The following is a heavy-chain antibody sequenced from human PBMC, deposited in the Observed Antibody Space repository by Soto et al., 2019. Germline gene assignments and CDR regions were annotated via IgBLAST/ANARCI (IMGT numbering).Heavy chain of an antibody. CDR3: ARDIDYYDSSGYLDY. CDR1: GFALSGYW. Sequence: LRLSCAASGFALSGYWMTWVRQAPGKGLEWVASINPDGTLKYYVDSVKGRFTISRDNAKNSLYLQMNSLRAEDTAVYYCARDIDYYDSSGYLDYWGQGTLVTVSS. CDR2: INPDGTLK. J-gene: IGHJ4*02. V-gene: IGHV3-7*01. D-gene: IGHD3-22*01.